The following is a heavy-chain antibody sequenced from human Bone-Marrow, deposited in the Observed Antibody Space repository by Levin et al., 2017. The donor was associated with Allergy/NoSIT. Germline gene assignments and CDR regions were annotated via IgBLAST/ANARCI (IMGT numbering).Heavy chain of an antibody. CDR2: FSSSAFNA. J-gene: IGHJ4*02. CDR3: AKPKRLCGPNCSFAFDH. Sequence: GGSLRLSCATSGFTFNNFAMSWVRQAPGKGLEWVSTFSSSAFNAYYADSVKGRFTISTDSSKNILYLEMNTLRVDDTAIYYCAKPKRLCGPNCSFAFDHWGQGTLVTVSS. V-gene: IGHV3-23*01. CDR1: GFTFNNFA. D-gene: IGHD2-21*02.